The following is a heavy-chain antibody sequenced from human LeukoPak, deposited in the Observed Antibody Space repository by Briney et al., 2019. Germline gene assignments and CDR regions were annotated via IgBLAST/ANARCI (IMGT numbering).Heavy chain of an antibody. Sequence: SETLPLTCTVSGGSISSYYSSWIRQPPGKGLEWIGYIYYSGSTNYNPSLKSRVTISVDTSKNQFSLKLSSVTAADTAVYYCARRSYSSGWYYFDYWGQGTLVTVSS. D-gene: IGHD6-19*01. CDR2: IYYSGST. J-gene: IGHJ4*02. V-gene: IGHV4-59*08. CDR1: GGSISSYY. CDR3: ARRSYSSGWYYFDY.